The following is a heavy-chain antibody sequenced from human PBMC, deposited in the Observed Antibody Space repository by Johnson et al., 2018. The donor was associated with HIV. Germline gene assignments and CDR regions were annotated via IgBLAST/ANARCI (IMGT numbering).Heavy chain of an antibody. CDR1: GFTVSSNY. D-gene: IGHD4-17*01. Sequence: VQLVESGGGLVQPGGSLRLSCAASGFTVSSNYMSWVRQAPGKGLEWVSTFYSGDSTYYADSVKGRFTISRDNSKNTLYLQMNSLRAEDTAVYYCARMTTTVSHHDAFDIWGQGTRVTVSS. CDR3: ARMTTTVSHHDAFDI. J-gene: IGHJ3*02. V-gene: IGHV3-66*01. CDR2: FYSGDST.